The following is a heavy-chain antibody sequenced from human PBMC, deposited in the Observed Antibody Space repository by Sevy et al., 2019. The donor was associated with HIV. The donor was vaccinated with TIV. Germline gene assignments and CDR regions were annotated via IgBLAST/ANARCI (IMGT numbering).Heavy chain of an antibody. V-gene: IGHV3-23*01. CDR2: ISGSGGST. CDR3: AKDPITYYYDSSGSEGAFDI. Sequence: GGSLRLSCAASGFTFSSYAMSWVRQAPGKGLEWVSAISGSGGSTYYADSVKGRFTISRDNSKNMLYLQMNSLRAEDTAVYYCAKDPITYYYDSSGSEGAFDIWGQGTMVTVSS. J-gene: IGHJ3*02. CDR1: GFTFSSYA. D-gene: IGHD3-22*01.